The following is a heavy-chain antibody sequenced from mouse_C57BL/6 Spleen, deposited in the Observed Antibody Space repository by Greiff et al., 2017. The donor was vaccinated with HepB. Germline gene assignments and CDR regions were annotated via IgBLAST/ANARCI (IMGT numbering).Heavy chain of an antibody. V-gene: IGHV5-4*01. CDR2: ISDGGSYT. CDR3: ARDGLGRYFDY. Sequence: EVNVVESGGGLVKPGGSLKLSCAASGFTFSSYAMSWVRQTPEKRLEWVATISDGGSYTYYPDNVKGRFTISRDNAKNNLYLQMSHLKSEDTAMYYCARDGLGRYFDYWGQGTTLTVSS. CDR1: GFTFSSYA. D-gene: IGHD4-1*01. J-gene: IGHJ2*01.